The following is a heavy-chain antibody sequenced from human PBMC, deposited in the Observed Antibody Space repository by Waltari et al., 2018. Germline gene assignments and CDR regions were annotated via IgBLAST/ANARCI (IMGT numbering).Heavy chain of an antibody. Sequence: QVQLLQSGAEVKKPGSSVKVSCKASGGSFRNYAISWVRQAPGQGLEWMGGIIPLVGKTNDAQKFQGRLTITADESTTIADMDLSSLRFEDTAVYYCARGSYSSSWFNLKAFHIWGQGTMVTVSS. V-gene: IGHV1-69*01. D-gene: IGHD6-13*01. CDR1: GGSFRNYA. CDR2: IIPLVGKT. CDR3: ARGSYSSSWFNLKAFHI. J-gene: IGHJ3*02.